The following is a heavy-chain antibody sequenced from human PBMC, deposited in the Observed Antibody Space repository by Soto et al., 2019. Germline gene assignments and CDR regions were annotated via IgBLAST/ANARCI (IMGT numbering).Heavy chain of an antibody. CDR1: GFTFINAW. J-gene: IGHJ4*02. Sequence: EVQLVESGGGLVKPGGSLRVSCAASGFTFINAWMSWVRQAPGKGLEWVGRIKSKPDGGTTDYAAPVKGRFTISRDDSKNTLYLQMNSLKTEDTAVYYCTGPNIVAPDYWGLGTLVTVSS. CDR2: IKSKPDGGTT. D-gene: IGHD5-12*01. CDR3: TGPNIVAPDY. V-gene: IGHV3-15*01.